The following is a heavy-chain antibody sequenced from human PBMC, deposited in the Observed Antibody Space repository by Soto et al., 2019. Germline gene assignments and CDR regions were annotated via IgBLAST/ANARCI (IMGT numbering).Heavy chain of an antibody. CDR1: GFTFNNYG. V-gene: IGHV3-21*01. D-gene: IGHD5-18*01. J-gene: IGHJ6*02. CDR3: ARHGIQVSHDV. Sequence: AGGSLRLSCSVSGFTFNNYGINWVRQAPGRGLEWVSSVSKSDYTYYSDSVKGRFTISRDNAKNSVSLQMNSLRVEDTAAYYCARHGIQVSHDVWGQGTTVTVSS. CDR2: VSKSDYT.